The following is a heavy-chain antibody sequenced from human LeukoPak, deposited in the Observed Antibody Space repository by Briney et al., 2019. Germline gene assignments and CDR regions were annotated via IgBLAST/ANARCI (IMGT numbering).Heavy chain of an antibody. CDR3: ARDNLGSRDFWCYYGMDV. V-gene: IGHV3-66*02. J-gene: IGHJ6*02. D-gene: IGHD3-3*01. CDR2: IYSGGST. CDR1: GFTVSSNY. Sequence: GGSLRLSCAASGFTVSSNYMSWVRQAPGKGLGWVSVIYSGGSTYYADSVKGRFTISRDNSKNTLYLQMNSLRAEDTAVYYCARDNLGSRDFWCYYGMDVWGQGTTVTVSS.